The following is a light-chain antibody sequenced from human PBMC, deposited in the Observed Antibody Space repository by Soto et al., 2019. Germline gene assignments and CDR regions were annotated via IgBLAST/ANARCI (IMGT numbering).Light chain of an antibody. J-gene: IGKJ2*01. Sequence: EIVLTQFPGALSLSPGERVTLSCRASQTVSNTYLAWYQQKPGQAPRLLIYDASNRATGIPARFSGSGSGTDFTLTISSLEPEDFAVYYCQQRSNWPPYTFGQGTKLEIK. V-gene: IGKV3-11*01. CDR3: QQRSNWPPYT. CDR2: DAS. CDR1: QTVSNTY.